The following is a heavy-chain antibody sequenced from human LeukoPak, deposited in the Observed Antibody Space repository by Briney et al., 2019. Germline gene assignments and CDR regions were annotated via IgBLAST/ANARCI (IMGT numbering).Heavy chain of an antibody. Sequence: GRSLRLSCAASGFTFSSYGMHWVRQAPGKGLEWVAVISYDGSNKYYADSVKGRFTISRDNSKNTLYLQMNSLRAEDTAVYYCAKERELLPVFDYWGQGTLVTVSS. J-gene: IGHJ4*02. V-gene: IGHV3-30*18. CDR2: ISYDGSNK. CDR3: AKERELLPVFDY. CDR1: GFTFSSYG. D-gene: IGHD1-26*01.